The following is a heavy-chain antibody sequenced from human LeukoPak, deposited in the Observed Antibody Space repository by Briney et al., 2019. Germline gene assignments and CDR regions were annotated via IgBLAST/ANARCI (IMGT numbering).Heavy chain of an antibody. Sequence: SETLSLTCTVSGGSISSYYWSWIRQPPGEGLEWMGYIYPSGSPNYNPSLKNRVTISVDTPHSQFSLKLSSVTAADTAVYYCARHPVQGVTGAWFDPWGHGTLVTVSS. CDR3: ARHPVQGVTGAWFDP. D-gene: IGHD5-18*01. V-gene: IGHV4-4*09. CDR2: IYPSGSP. J-gene: IGHJ5*02. CDR1: GGSISSYY.